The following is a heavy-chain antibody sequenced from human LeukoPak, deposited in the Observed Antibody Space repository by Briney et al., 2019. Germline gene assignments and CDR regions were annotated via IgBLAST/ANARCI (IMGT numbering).Heavy chain of an antibody. Sequence: GGSLRLSCAASGFTFSDNYMSWIRQAPGKGLEWLSYISSSGSTLYYADSVKGRFTISRDNAKNSLYLQMNSLRAEDTAVYYCARQYYHSSGYYYGDDYWGQGTLVTVSS. V-gene: IGHV3-11*01. D-gene: IGHD3-22*01. J-gene: IGHJ4*02. CDR2: ISSSGSTL. CDR3: ARQYYHSSGYYYGDDY. CDR1: GFTFSDNY.